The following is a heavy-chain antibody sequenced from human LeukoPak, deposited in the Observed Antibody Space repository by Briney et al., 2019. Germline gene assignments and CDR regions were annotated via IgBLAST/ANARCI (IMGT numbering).Heavy chain of an antibody. CDR2: ISSSSSYI. D-gene: IGHD6-13*01. CDR3: ARVLQGYSSSWYPSDYYGMDV. V-gene: IGHV3-21*01. J-gene: IGHJ6*02. Sequence: GGSLRLSCAASGFTFSSYSMNWVRQAPGKGLEWVSSISSSSSYIYYADSVKGRFTISRDNAKNSLYLQMNSLRAEDTAMYYCARVLQGYSSSWYPSDYYGMDVWGQGTTVTVSS. CDR1: GFTFSSYS.